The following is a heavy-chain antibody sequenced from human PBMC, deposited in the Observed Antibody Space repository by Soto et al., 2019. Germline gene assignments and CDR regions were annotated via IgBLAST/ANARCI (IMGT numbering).Heavy chain of an antibody. D-gene: IGHD3-22*01. J-gene: IGHJ4*02. Sequence: QVQLVQSGAEVKKPGSSVKVSCKASGGTFSSYAISWVRQAPGQGLEWTGGINPIFGTVNYAQTYQGSVTITADKSASTAYMELSSLSSEDTAVYYCASVYSYDSRGYYYPYFDYWGQGTLVTVSS. V-gene: IGHV1-69*06. CDR1: GGTFSSYA. CDR2: INPIFGTV. CDR3: ASVYSYDSRGYYYPYFDY.